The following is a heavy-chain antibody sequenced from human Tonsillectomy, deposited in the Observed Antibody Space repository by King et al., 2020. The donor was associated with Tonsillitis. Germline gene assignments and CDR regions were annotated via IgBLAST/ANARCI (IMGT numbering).Heavy chain of an antibody. CDR3: AHSRSTWDGYSYSYYFYV. Sequence: TLKESGPTLVKPTQTLTLTCTFSGFSLSTSGVGVGWIRQPPGKALEWLALIFWDEDKRYSPSLKSRLAITKDTSKNQVVLTMTNMDPVDTATYYCAHSRSTWDGYSYSYYFYVWGKGTTVTVSS. D-gene: IGHD1-14*01. CDR1: GFSLSTSGVG. J-gene: IGHJ6*03. CDR2: IFWDEDK. V-gene: IGHV2-5*02.